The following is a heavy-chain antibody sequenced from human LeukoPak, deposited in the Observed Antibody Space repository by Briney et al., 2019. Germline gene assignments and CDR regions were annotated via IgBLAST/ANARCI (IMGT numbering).Heavy chain of an antibody. CDR2: ISSSSSYI. CDR1: GFTFSSYS. D-gene: IGHD3-10*01. V-gene: IGHV3-21*01. CDR3: ARGRGSGSYYSFHY. Sequence: PGGSLRLSCAASGFTFSSYSMNWVRQAPGEGLEWVSSISSSSSYIYYADSVKGRFTISRDNAKNSLYLQMNSLRAEDTAVYYCARGRGSGSYYSFHYWGQGTLVTVSS. J-gene: IGHJ4*02.